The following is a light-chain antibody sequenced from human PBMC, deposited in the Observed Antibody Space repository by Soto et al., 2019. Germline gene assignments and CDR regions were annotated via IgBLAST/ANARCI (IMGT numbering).Light chain of an antibody. J-gene: IGKJ4*01. Sequence: DLQMTQSPSSLSASVGDRVTITCRASQSISSYLNWYQQKPGKAPKLLIYAASSLQSGVPSRFSGSGSGTDFTLTISILQPEDFATYYCQQSYSAPLTCGGGTKVEIK. CDR3: QQSYSAPLT. CDR1: QSISSY. CDR2: AAS. V-gene: IGKV1-39*01.